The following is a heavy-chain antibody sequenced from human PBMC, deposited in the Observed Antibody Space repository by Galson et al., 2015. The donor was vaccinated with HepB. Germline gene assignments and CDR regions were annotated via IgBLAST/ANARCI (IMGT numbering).Heavy chain of an antibody. CDR3: TRGKQFARLSLCGMDV. J-gene: IGHJ6*02. V-gene: IGHV3-49*04. Sequence: SLRLSCAASGFTFGDYAMSWVRQAPGKGLEWVGFIRSKAYGGTTEYAASVKGRFTISRDDSKSIAYLQMNSLKTEDTAVYYCTRGKQFARLSLCGMDVWGQGTTVTVSS. CDR1: GFTFGDYA. CDR2: IRSKAYGGTT. D-gene: IGHD5-24*01.